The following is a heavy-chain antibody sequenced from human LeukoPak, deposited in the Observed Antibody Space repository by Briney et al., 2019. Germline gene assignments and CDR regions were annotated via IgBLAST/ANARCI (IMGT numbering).Heavy chain of an antibody. CDR3: ARDRDTAMVVDY. J-gene: IGHJ4*02. D-gene: IGHD5-18*01. Sequence: GGSLRLSCAASGFTFSDSAMHWVRQAPGKGLEWVAVIWYDGSNKYYADSVKGRFTISRDNSKNTLYLQMNSLRAEDTAVYYCARDRDTAMVVDYWGQGTLVTVSS. CDR1: GFTFSDSA. V-gene: IGHV3-33*08. CDR2: IWYDGSNK.